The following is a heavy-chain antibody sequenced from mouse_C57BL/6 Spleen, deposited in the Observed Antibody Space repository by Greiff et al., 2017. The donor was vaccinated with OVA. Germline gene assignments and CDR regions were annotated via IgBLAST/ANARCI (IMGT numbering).Heavy chain of an antibody. J-gene: IGHJ4*01. CDR1: GYTFTSYW. D-gene: IGHD2-4*01. CDR3: ARPSSDYDDEGDAMDY. V-gene: IGHV1-64*01. CDR2: IHPNSGST. Sequence: QVQLQQPGAELVKPGASVKLSCKASGYTFTSYWMHWVKQRPGQGLEWIGMIHPNSGSTNYNEKFKSKATLTVDKSSSTAYMQLRSLTSEDSAVYYCARPSSDYDDEGDAMDYWGQGTSVTVSS.